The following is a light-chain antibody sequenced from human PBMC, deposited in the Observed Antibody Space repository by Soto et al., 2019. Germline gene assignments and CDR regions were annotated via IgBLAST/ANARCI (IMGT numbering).Light chain of an antibody. Sequence: QPVLTQPPSASGTPGQRVTISCSGSSSNIGSNTVNWYQQLPGTAPKLLIYSNNQRPSGVPDRFSGSKSGTSASLAISGLQSEGEADYYCAAWDDSLNGPNVVFGGGTKVTVL. V-gene: IGLV1-44*01. CDR1: SSNIGSNT. CDR2: SNN. CDR3: AAWDDSLNGPNVV. J-gene: IGLJ2*01.